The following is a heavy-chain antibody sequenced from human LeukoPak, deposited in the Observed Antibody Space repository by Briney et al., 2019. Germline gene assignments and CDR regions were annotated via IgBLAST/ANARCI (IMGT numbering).Heavy chain of an antibody. D-gene: IGHD3-16*01. Sequence: PSETLSLTCTVSGGSISSYYWSWIRQPPGKGLEWIGYIYYSGSTNYNPSLKSRVTISVDTSKNQFSLKLSSVTAADTAVYYCARSSVLGGNNWFDPWGQGTLVTVSS. CDR2: IYYSGST. V-gene: IGHV4-59*01. CDR1: GGSISSYY. J-gene: IGHJ5*02. CDR3: ARSSVLGGNNWFDP.